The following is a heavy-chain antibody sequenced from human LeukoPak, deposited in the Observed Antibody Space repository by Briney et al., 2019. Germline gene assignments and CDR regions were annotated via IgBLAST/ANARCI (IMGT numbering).Heavy chain of an antibody. CDR1: GGSISSSSYY. D-gene: IGHD6-13*01. V-gene: IGHV4-39*07. J-gene: IGHJ5*02. CDR3: ARAYSSSWYFNWFDP. CDR2: IYYSGST. Sequence: SETLSLTCTVSGGSISSSSYYWGWIRQPPGKGLEWIGSIYYSGSTYCNPSLKSRVTISVDTSKNQFSLTLSSVTAADTAVYYCARAYSSSWYFNWFDPWGQGTLVTVSS.